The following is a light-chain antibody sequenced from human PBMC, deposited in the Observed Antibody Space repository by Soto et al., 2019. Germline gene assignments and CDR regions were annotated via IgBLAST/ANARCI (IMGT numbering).Light chain of an antibody. V-gene: IGKV1-5*03. CDR2: KAS. CDR3: QQYNTYSRT. CDR1: QSISYW. J-gene: IGKJ1*01. Sequence: DIQMTQSPSTLSASVGDRVTITCRASQSISYWLAWYQQKRGKAPKLLIQKASSLESGVPSRFSGSGYGTDFTLTISSLQPDDFATYYCQQYNTYSRTFGQGTTVEI.